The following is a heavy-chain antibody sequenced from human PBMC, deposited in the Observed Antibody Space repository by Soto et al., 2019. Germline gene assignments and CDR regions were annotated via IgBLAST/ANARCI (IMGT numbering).Heavy chain of an antibody. J-gene: IGHJ6*02. D-gene: IGHD6-19*01. CDR1: GGSFSGYY. Sequence: SETLSLTCAVYGGSFSGYYWSWIRQPPGKGLEWIGEINHSGSTNYNPSLKSRVTISVDTSKNQFSLKLSSVTAADTAVYYCARGPERSIGWYYYYYGMDVWGQGTTVTVSS. CDR3: ARGPERSIGWYYYYYGMDV. CDR2: INHSGST. V-gene: IGHV4-34*01.